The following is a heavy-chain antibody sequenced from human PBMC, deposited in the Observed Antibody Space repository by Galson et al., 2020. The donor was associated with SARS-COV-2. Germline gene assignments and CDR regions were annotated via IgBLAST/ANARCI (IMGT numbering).Heavy chain of an antibody. V-gene: IGHV1-69*01. J-gene: IGHJ1*01. D-gene: IGHD3-22*01. CDR3: ARDRYYYDSSGYYYPEQYFQH. CDR2: IIPIFGTA. CDR1: GGTFSSYA. Sequence: KISCKASGGTFSSYAISWVRQAPGQGLEWMGGIIPIFGTANYAQKFQGRVTITADESTSTADMELSSLRSEDTAVYYCARDRYYYDSSGYYYPEQYFQHWGQGTLVTVSS.